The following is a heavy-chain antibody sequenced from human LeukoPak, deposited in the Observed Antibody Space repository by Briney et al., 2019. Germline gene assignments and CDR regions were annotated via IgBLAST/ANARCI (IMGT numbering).Heavy chain of an antibody. J-gene: IGHJ4*02. V-gene: IGHV3-23*01. Sequence: PGGSLRLSCAASGFTFSSYGMSWVRQAPGKGREWVSAISGSGGSTYYADSVKGRFTISRDNYKNTLYLQINSLRAEDTAVYYCATDTTIYPTAVDYWGQGTLVTVSS. D-gene: IGHD3-9*01. CDR2: ISGSGGST. CDR3: ATDTTIYPTAVDY. CDR1: GFTFSSYG.